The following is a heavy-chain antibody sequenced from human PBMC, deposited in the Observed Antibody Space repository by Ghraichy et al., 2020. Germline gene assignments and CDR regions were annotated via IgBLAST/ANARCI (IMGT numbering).Heavy chain of an antibody. V-gene: IGHV4-59*01. CDR1: GGSISSYY. CDR3: ARGLLLPYFDY. D-gene: IGHD2-15*01. J-gene: IGHJ4*02. Sequence: SETLSLTCTVSGGSISSYYWSWIRQPPGKGLEWIGYIYYSGSTNYNPSLKSRVTISVDTSKNQFSLKLSSVTAADTAVYYCARGLLLPYFDYWGQGTLVTVSS. CDR2: IYYSGST.